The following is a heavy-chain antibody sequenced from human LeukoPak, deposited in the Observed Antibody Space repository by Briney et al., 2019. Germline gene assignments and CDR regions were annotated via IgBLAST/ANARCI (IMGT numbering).Heavy chain of an antibody. CDR3: AKYYHVSSGYSNWLDP. V-gene: IGHV4-59*12. Sequence: SETLSLTCSVSGGSITSYYWSWIRQPPGKGLEWIGYIYYSGTTYYNPSLRSRITISVDTSKNQFSLTLSSVTAADTAVYYCAKYYHVSSGYSNWLDPWGQGTLVTVSS. D-gene: IGHD3-22*01. J-gene: IGHJ5*02. CDR1: GGSITSYY. CDR2: IYYSGTT.